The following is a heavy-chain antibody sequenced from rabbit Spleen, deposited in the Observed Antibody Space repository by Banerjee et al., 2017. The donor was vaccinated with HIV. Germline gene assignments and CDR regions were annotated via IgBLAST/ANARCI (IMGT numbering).Heavy chain of an antibody. CDR2: IDTSNGDT. V-gene: IGHV1S45*01. D-gene: IGHD1-1*01. Sequence: QEQLEASGGDLVKPEGSLTLTCTASGFSFSSKLYMCWVRQAPGKGLEWIACIDTSNGDTDYANWPKGRFTISKASSTTVTLQMTSLTAADTATYFCARNYVNVFDPWGPGTLVTVS. J-gene: IGHJ2*01. CDR3: ARNYVNVFDP. CDR1: GFSFSSKLY.